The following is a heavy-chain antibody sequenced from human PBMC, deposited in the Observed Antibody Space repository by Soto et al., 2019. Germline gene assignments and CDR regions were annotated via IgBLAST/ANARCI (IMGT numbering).Heavy chain of an antibody. CDR3: ARVAIGYDYGEV. J-gene: IGHJ6*04. CDR2: INPSGDGT. D-gene: IGHD4-17*01. V-gene: IGHV1-46*02. Sequence: GSVNVSCKAFGYTFNAFYMHWVRQAPGQGLEWMGVINPSGDGTSYAQKFQGRVTMTRDTSTSTVYMELSSLRSEDTAVYYCARVAIGYDYGEVWGKVTPVSVSS. CDR1: GYTFNAFY.